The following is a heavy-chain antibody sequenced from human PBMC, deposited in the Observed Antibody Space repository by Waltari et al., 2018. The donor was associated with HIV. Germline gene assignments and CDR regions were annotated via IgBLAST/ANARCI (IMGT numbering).Heavy chain of an antibody. Sequence: QVHLQESRPGLVRPSETLSLTCSVSRDSVTSGDRYWSWIRQPPGKGLEWIGYIFYNEFTPSLNYHPSLESRVTISVATSRNHVSMNLTSVTAADAAVYFCASGRILTSYRGSDYFYGLDVWGQGTSVAVSS. D-gene: IGHD3-9*01. J-gene: IGHJ6*02. V-gene: IGHV4-61*03. CDR1: RDSVTSGDRY. CDR3: ASGRILTSYRGSDYFYGLDV. CDR2: IFYNEFTPSL.